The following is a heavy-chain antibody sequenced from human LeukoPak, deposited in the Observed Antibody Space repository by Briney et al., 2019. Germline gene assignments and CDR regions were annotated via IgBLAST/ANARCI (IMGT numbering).Heavy chain of an antibody. V-gene: IGHV1-8*01. CDR3: ARVRTMVRGAWGY. Sequence: GASVKVSCKASGYTFTSYDINWVRQATGQGLEWMGWMNPNSGNTGYARKFQGRVTMTRNTSISTAYMELSSLRSEDTAVYYCARVRTMVRGAWGYWGQGTLVTVSS. D-gene: IGHD3-10*01. CDR2: MNPNSGNT. CDR1: GYTFTSYD. J-gene: IGHJ4*02.